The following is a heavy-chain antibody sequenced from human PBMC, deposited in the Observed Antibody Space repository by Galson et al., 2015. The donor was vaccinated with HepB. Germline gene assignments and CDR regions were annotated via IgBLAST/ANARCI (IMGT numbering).Heavy chain of an antibody. CDR1: GFTFSSYW. CDR3: ARVRGDLYDPRTYYFDY. Sequence: SLRLSCAASGFTFSSYWLSWVRQAPGKGLECVANVKEDGSEKYFVDSVKGRFTISRDNARNSLYLQMNSLRAEDTAVYYCARVRGDLYDPRTYYFDYWGQGTLVTVFS. V-gene: IGHV3-7*03. CDR2: VKEDGSEK. J-gene: IGHJ4*02. D-gene: IGHD3-10*01.